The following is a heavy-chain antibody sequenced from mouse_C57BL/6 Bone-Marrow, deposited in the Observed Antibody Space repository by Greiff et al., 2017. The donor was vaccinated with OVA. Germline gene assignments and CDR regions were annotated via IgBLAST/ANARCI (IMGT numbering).Heavy chain of an antibody. CDR3: ARRDFYYYFDY. J-gene: IGHJ2*01. CDR2: ISSGGSYT. Sequence: EVMLVESGGDLVKPGGSLKLSCAASGFTFSSYGMSWVRQTPDKRLEWVATISSGGSYTYYPDSVKGRFTISRDNAKNTLYLQMSSLKSEDTAMYYCARRDFYYYFDYWGQGTTLTVSS. V-gene: IGHV5-6*02. D-gene: IGHD2-3*01. CDR1: GFTFSSYG.